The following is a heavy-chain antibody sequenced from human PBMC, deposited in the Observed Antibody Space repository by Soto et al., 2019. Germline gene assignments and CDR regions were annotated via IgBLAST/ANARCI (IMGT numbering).Heavy chain of an antibody. CDR3: ARRQHCYGAGCRLGAFGI. CDR1: GGSISSRSYY. V-gene: IGHV4-39*01. J-gene: IGHJ3*02. Sequence: QLQLQESGPGLVKPSETLSLTCTVSGGSISSRSYYWGWIRQPPGKGPEWIGSIYYSGTTYYNPSLKSRVTISVDTSKNQFSLKVTSVTAADTAVYYCARRQHCYGAGCRLGAFGIWGQGTMVIVSS. CDR2: IYYSGTT. D-gene: IGHD2-15*01.